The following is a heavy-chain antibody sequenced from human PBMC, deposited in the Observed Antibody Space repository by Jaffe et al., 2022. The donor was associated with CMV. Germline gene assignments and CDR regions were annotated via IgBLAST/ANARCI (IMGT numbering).Heavy chain of an antibody. Sequence: QVQLQQWGAGLLKPSETLSLTCAVYGGSFSGYYWSWIRQPPGKGLEWIGEINHSGSTNYNPSLKSRVTISVDTSKNQFSLKLSSVTAADTAVYYCASIDHQNIAAAGSGGGYFDYWGQGTLVTVSS. V-gene: IGHV4-34*01. J-gene: IGHJ4*02. CDR3: ASIDHQNIAAAGSGGGYFDY. CDR2: INHSGST. D-gene: IGHD6-13*01. CDR1: GGSFSGYY.